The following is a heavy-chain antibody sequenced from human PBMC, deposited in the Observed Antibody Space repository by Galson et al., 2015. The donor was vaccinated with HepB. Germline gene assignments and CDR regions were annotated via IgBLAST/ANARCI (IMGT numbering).Heavy chain of an antibody. CDR2: MSYSGST. CDR3: ARHVAADSNSWYYFDY. J-gene: IGHJ4*02. Sequence: ETLSLTCTVSGGSSSSNSYYWGWIRQPPGKGLEWLGSMSYSGSTYYNPSLKSRVTISVDASKNQFSLKLSSVTAADTAVYYCARHVAADSNSWYYFDYWGQGTLVTVSS. CDR1: GGSSSSNSYY. V-gene: IGHV4-39*01. D-gene: IGHD6-13*01.